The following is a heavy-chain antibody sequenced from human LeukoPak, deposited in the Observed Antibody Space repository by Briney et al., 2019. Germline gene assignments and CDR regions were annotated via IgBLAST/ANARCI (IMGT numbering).Heavy chain of an antibody. Sequence: SETLSLTCSVSGGSITTSSYYWGWVRQPPEKGLEWIGSIHYTGGTYYSPSLKSRVTISVDTSKNQFSLKLNSVTAADTAVYYCARHGGTRVTLVQVYYFDYWGQGTLVTVSS. CDR3: ARHGGTRVTLVQVYYFDY. J-gene: IGHJ4*02. V-gene: IGHV4-39*01. D-gene: IGHD4-11*01. CDR1: GGSITTSSYY. CDR2: IHYTGGT.